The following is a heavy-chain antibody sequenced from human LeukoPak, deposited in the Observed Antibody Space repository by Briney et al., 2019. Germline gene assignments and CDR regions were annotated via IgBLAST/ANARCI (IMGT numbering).Heavy chain of an antibody. CDR1: GFTVSSNY. J-gene: IGHJ4*02. CDR2: IYSGGST. CDR3: ARGSSSWPAEFDY. Sequence: GGSLRLSCAASGFTVSSNYMSWVRQAPGKGLEWVSVIYSGGSTYYADSVKGRFTISRDNSKNTLYLQMNGLRAEDTAVYYCARGSSSWPAEFDYWGQGTLVTVSS. D-gene: IGHD6-13*01. V-gene: IGHV3-53*01.